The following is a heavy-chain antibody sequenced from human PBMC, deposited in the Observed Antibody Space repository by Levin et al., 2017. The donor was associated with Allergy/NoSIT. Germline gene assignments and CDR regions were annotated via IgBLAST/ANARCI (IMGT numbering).Heavy chain of an antibody. V-gene: IGHV3-66*02. D-gene: IGHD1-1*01. Sequence: GGSLRLSCTASGFTVISRFMSWVRQAPGKGLEWVSVIYSGEETYYADSVKGRFTISRDYSNNAVDLQMNSLTSADTAVYYCARVDRDNWNDADAFDYWGQATIVTVCS. J-gene: IGHJ3*01. CDR3: ARVDRDNWNDADAFDY. CDR2: IYSGEET. CDR1: GFTVISRF.